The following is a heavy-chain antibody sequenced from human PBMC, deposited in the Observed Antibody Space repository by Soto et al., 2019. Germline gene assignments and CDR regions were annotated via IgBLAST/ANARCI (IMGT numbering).Heavy chain of an antibody. CDR1: GFTFSSYA. V-gene: IGHV3-30-3*01. D-gene: IGHD2-15*01. J-gene: IGHJ6*02. Sequence: GGSLRLSWAASGFTFSSYAMHWVRQAPGKGLEWVAVISYDGSNKYYADSVKGRFTISRDNSKNTLYLQMNSLRAEDTAVYYCARDRWRRYCSGGSCYSGKRSTTVTKGHGMDVWGQGTTVTVSS. CDR2: ISYDGSNK. CDR3: ARDRWRRYCSGGSCYSGKRSTTVTKGHGMDV.